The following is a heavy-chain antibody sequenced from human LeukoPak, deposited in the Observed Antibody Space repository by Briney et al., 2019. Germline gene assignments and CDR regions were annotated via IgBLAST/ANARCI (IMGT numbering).Heavy chain of an antibody. CDR3: AKGDYLDYYGMDV. Sequence: GRSLRLSCAASGFTFSSYGMPWVRQAPGKGLEWVAVISYDGSNKYYADSVKGRFTISRDNSKNTLYLQMNSLRAEDTAVYYCAKGDYLDYYGMDVWGQGTTVTVSS. CDR1: GFTFSSYG. D-gene: IGHD4-17*01. CDR2: ISYDGSNK. J-gene: IGHJ6*02. V-gene: IGHV3-30*18.